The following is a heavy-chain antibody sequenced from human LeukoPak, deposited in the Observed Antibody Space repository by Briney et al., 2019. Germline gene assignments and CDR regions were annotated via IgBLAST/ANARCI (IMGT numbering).Heavy chain of an antibody. CDR3: ARGNFGYDFWSGYFFSGYFDY. CDR2: ISSSGSTI. Sequence: GGSLRLSCAASGFTFSDYYMSWIRQAPGKGLEWVSYISSSGSTIYYADSVKGRFTISRDNAKNSLYLQMNSLRAEDTAVYYCARGNFGYDFWSGYFFSGYFDYWGQGTLVTVSS. J-gene: IGHJ4*02. CDR1: GFTFSDYY. D-gene: IGHD3-3*01. V-gene: IGHV3-11*01.